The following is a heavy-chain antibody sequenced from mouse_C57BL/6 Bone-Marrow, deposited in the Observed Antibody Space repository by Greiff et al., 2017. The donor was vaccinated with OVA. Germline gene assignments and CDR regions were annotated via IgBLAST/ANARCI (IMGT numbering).Heavy chain of an antibody. V-gene: IGHV1-64*01. J-gene: IGHJ2*01. CDR3: ARSGANWGAAYYFDD. CDR2: IHPNSGST. Sequence: VQLQESGAELVKPGASVKLSCKASGYTFTRYWMHWVKQRPGQGLEWIGMIHPNSGSTNYNEKFKSKATLTVDKSSSTAYMQLSSLTSEDAAVYYCARSGANWGAAYYFDDWGQGTTLTVSS. D-gene: IGHD4-1*01. CDR1: GYTFTRYW.